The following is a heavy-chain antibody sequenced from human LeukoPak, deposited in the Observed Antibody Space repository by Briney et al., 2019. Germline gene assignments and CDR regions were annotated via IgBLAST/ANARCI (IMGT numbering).Heavy chain of an antibody. V-gene: IGHV4-59*01. CDR2: IYYSGST. CDR3: ARASYYDSSGYFPGIDY. J-gene: IGHJ4*02. Sequence: SETLSLTCTVSGGSTSSYYWSWIRQPPGKGLEWIGYIYYSGSTNYNPSLKSRVTISVDTSKNQFSLKLSSVTAADTAVYYCARASYYDSSGYFPGIDYWGQGTLVTVSS. D-gene: IGHD3-22*01. CDR1: GGSTSSYY.